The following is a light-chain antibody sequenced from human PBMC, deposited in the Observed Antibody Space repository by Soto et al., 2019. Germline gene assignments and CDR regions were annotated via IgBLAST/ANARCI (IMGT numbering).Light chain of an antibody. V-gene: IGKV2-40*01. CDR2: TVS. J-gene: IGKJ1*01. Sequence: DIVMTQTPLSLPVTPGEPASISCRSSQSLLDRDDGNTYLDWYLQKPGQSPQLLIYTVSYRASVVPDRFSGSGSGTDFTLRISRVEADDVGVYYCMQRIEFPWTFGQGTKVEIK. CDR1: QSLLDRDDGNTY. CDR3: MQRIEFPWT.